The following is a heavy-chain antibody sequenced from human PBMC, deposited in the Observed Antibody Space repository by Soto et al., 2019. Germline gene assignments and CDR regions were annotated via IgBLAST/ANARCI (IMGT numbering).Heavy chain of an antibody. D-gene: IGHD2-15*01. J-gene: IGHJ6*02. Sequence: SETLSLTCTVSGGSVSNSNYYWGWIRQSPGKGLEWIGSVYYSGLTYYNPSLKSRVTLSVDTSKNQFSVRLNSVTASDTAVYYCAPLSVSLSGPYGIHVWGQGTTVTVSS. CDR3: APLSVSLSGPYGIHV. CDR1: GGSVSNSNYY. CDR2: VYYSGLT. V-gene: IGHV4-39*01.